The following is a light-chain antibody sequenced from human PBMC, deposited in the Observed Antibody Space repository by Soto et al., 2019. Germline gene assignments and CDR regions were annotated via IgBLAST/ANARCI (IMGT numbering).Light chain of an antibody. Sequence: EIVWTQSPGTLSFSPGERATLSCRASHSVSSSYLAWYQQKPGQAPRLLIYGASSRATGIPDRFSGSGSGTDFTLTISRLEPEDFAVYYCQQYGNTRITFGQGTRLEIK. J-gene: IGKJ5*01. V-gene: IGKV3-20*01. CDR3: QQYGNTRIT. CDR2: GAS. CDR1: HSVSSSY.